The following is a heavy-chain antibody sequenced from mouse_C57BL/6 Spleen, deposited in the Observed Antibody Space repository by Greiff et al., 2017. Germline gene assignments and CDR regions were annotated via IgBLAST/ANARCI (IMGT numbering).Heavy chain of an antibody. Sequence: VQLQQSGPELVKPGASVKISCKASGYSFTGYYMNWVKQSPEKSLEWIGEINPSTGGTTYNQKFKAKATLTVDKSSSTAYMQLKSLTSEDSAVYYCARSIITVDYWGQGTTLTVSS. CDR1: GYSFTGYY. CDR2: INPSTGGT. V-gene: IGHV1-42*01. CDR3: ARSIITVDY. J-gene: IGHJ2*01. D-gene: IGHD1-1*01.